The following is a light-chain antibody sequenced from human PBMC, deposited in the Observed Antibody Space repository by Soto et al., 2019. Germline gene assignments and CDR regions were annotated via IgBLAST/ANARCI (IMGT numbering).Light chain of an antibody. Sequence: EIVMTQSPATLSLSPGERATLSCRASQSVSSTLAWYQQKPGQPPRLLIYDASNRATGIPARFSGSGSGTDFTLTISSLEPEDFAVYYCQQRSNWTTFGQGTKVDIK. CDR2: DAS. CDR1: QSVSST. V-gene: IGKV3-11*01. CDR3: QQRSNWTT. J-gene: IGKJ1*01.